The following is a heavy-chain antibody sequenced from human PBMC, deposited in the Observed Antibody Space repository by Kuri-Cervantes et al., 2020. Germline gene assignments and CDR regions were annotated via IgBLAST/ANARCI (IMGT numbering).Heavy chain of an antibody. J-gene: IGHJ4*02. V-gene: IGHV3-72*01. D-gene: IGHD6-13*01. Sequence: GGSLRLSCGASGFTFSDHYMDWVRQAPGKGLEWLGRIKNKLSSYTTEYAASVRGRFTISRDDSRNTLYLQMNSLKTEDTAVYYCARDSSSRGSFDYWGQGTLVTVSS. CDR1: GFTFSDHY. CDR3: ARDSSSRGSFDY. CDR2: IKNKLSSYTT.